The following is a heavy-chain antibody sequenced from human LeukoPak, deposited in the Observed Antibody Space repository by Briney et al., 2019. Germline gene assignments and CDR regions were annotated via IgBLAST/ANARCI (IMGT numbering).Heavy chain of an antibody. CDR3: ARDAFPYCSSTSCYSYNWFDP. J-gene: IGHJ5*02. Sequence: GGSLRLSCAASGFTFDDYGMSWVRQAPGKGLEWVSGINWNGGSTGYADSVKGRFTISRDNAKNSLYLQMNSLRAEDTALYHCARDAFPYCSSTSCYSYNWFDPWGQGTLVTVSS. CDR1: GFTFDDYG. D-gene: IGHD2-2*02. V-gene: IGHV3-20*01. CDR2: INWNGGST.